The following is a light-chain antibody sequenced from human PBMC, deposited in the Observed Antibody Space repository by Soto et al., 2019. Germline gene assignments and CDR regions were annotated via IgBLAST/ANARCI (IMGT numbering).Light chain of an antibody. J-gene: IGKJ1*01. V-gene: IGKV1-9*01. CDR1: QGISSY. CDR2: AAS. Sequence: IQLTQSPSSLSASVGDRVTITCRASQGISSYLAWCQQKPGKAPNLLIYAASTLQSGVPSRFSGSRSGTDFTLTISSLQPEDFATYYCQQKYRLPRTFGQGTKVEIK. CDR3: QQKYRLPRT.